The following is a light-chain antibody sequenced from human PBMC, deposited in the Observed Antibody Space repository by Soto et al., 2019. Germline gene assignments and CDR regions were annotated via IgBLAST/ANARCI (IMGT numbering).Light chain of an antibody. Sequence: VLTQSPATLSLAPGERFTLSCRASESVSTNLAWYQHKPGQAPRLLIYDASKRATGIPARFSGSGSGTDFTLTISSLEPEDFGVYYCKQRSNWYNFGQGTKVDIK. CDR3: KQRSNWYN. J-gene: IGKJ2*01. V-gene: IGKV3-11*01. CDR1: ESVSTN. CDR2: DAS.